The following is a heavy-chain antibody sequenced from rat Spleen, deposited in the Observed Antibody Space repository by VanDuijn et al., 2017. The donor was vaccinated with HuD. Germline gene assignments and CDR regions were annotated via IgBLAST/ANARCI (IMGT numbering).Heavy chain of an antibody. D-gene: IGHD1-2*01. Sequence: EVQLVESGGGLVQPGRSLKLSCVASGFTFNNYWMTWIRQAPGKGLEWVASITNFAGRTHYPDSVKGRFTISRDNAQNTLYLQMNSLRSEDTATYYCAGLLTIAASFDYWGQGVMVTVSS. V-gene: IGHV5-31*01. J-gene: IGHJ2*01. CDR3: AGLLTIAASFDY. CDR2: ITNFAGRT. CDR1: GFTFNNYW.